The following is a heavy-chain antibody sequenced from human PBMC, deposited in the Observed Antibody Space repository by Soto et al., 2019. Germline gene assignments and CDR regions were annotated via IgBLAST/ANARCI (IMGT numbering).Heavy chain of an antibody. Sequence: PFVTMSLTCRFAVFSVSSTYWGWVRQSPGKGLEWIGYVYNSGSTIYSPSLKSRITISMDPSKNQFSLRLRSVTAADTAVYYCARIPYGSASFD. V-gene: IGHV4-59*02. J-gene: IGHJ4*01. CDR1: VFSVSSTY. D-gene: IGHD6-19*01. CDR2: VYNSGST. CDR3: ARIPYGSASFD.